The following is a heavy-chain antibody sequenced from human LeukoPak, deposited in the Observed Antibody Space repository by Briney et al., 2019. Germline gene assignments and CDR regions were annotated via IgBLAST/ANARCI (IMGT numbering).Heavy chain of an antibody. J-gene: IGHJ1*01. CDR1: GFTFSSYA. Sequence: GRSLRLSRAASGFTFSSYAMSSVRQAPGKGLEWVSAISGSGGSTYYADSVKGRFTISRDNSKNTLYLQMNSLRAEDTAVYYCAKDATVTTDYFQHWGQGTLVTVSS. CDR2: ISGSGGST. D-gene: IGHD4-17*01. CDR3: AKDATVTTDYFQH. V-gene: IGHV3-23*01.